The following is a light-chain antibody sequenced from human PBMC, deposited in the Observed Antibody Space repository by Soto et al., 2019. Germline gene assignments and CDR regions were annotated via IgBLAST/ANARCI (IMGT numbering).Light chain of an antibody. V-gene: IGKV3-20*01. CDR1: QSVTTK. J-gene: IGKJ1*01. Sequence: EIVLTQSPGTLSLSPGERASLSCRASQSVTTKLAWYQQRPCQPPRLLIYGASSRATGIPDRFSGSGSGTDFTLTIRRLESEDFAVYYCQQYGSSPGTFGQGTKVDIK. CDR3: QQYGSSPGT. CDR2: GAS.